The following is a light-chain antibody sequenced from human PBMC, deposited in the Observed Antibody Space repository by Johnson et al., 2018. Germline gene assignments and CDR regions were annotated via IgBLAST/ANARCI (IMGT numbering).Light chain of an antibody. CDR2: ENN. CDR1: SSNIGNNY. CDR3: LTWDSSLGAGNV. Sequence: QSVLTQPPSVSAAPGQKVTISCSGSSSNIGNNYVSWYQQLPGTAPKLLIYENNKRPSGIPDRFSGSKSGTSATLAITGLQTVDEADYYCLTWDSSLGAGNVFGTGTKVTVL. V-gene: IGLV1-51*02. J-gene: IGLJ1*01.